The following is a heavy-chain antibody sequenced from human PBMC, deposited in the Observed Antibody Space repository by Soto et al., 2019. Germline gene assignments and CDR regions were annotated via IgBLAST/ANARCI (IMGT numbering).Heavy chain of an antibody. CDR1: GYTFTSYA. CDR2: INAGNGNT. CDR3: ARDSSSWNFDY. D-gene: IGHD6-13*01. Sequence: GASVKVSCKASGYTFTSYAMHWLRQAPGQRLEWMGWINAGNGNTKYSQKFQGRVTITRDTSASTAYMELSSLRSEDTAVYYCARDSSSWNFDYWGQGTLVTVSS. J-gene: IGHJ4*02. V-gene: IGHV1-3*01.